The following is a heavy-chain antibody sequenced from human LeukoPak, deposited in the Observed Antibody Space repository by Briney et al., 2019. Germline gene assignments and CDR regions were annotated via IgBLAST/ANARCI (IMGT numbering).Heavy chain of an antibody. CDR3: AKEVRYSSGWYPGYYYYGMDV. J-gene: IGHJ6*02. CDR1: GFTFSSYA. Sequence: PGGSLRLSCAASGFTFSSYAMSWVRQAPGKGLEWVSAISGSGGSTYYADSVKGRFTISRDNPKNTLYLQMNSLRAEDTAVYYCAKEVRYSSGWYPGYYYYGMDVWGQGTTVTVSS. D-gene: IGHD6-19*01. V-gene: IGHV3-23*01. CDR2: ISGSGGST.